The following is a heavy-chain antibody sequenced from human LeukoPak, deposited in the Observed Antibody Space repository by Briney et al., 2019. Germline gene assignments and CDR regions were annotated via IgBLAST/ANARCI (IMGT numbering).Heavy chain of an antibody. J-gene: IGHJ5*02. V-gene: IGHV3-23*01. CDR2: ISGGDVSA. D-gene: IGHD2-2*01. Sequence: PGGSLRLSCAASGFIFSDYALSWVRQAPGKGLEWVSAISGGDVSAFYADSVKGRFTISRDNSNNTLYLQMNSLRADDTAVYYCAKERSGVVAAASNSWGRGTLVTVSS. CDR3: AKERSGVVAAASNS. CDR1: GFIFSDYA.